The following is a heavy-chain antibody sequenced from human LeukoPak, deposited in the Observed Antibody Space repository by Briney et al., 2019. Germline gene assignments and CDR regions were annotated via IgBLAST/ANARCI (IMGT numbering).Heavy chain of an antibody. CDR3: AKDLDDSSGYSDAFDI. V-gene: IGHV3-30*18. J-gene: IGHJ3*02. CDR2: ISYDGSNK. CDR1: GFTFSSYG. D-gene: IGHD3-22*01. Sequence: LPGGSLRLSCAASGFTFSSYGMHWVRQAPGKGLEWVAVISYDGSNKYYADSVKGRFTISRDNSKNTLYLQMNSLRAEDTAVYYCAKDLDDSSGYSDAFDIWGQGTMVTVSS.